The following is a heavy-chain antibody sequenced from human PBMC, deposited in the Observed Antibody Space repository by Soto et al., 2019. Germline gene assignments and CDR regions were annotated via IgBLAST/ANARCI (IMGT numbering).Heavy chain of an antibody. D-gene: IGHD5-12*01. CDR3: ARGTWIRSAFDI. J-gene: IGHJ3*02. CDR2: INHSGST. V-gene: IGHV4-34*01. Sequence: QGQLQQWGAGLLKPSETLSLSCAVYSGSFSGYYWSWIRQPPGKGLEWIGEINHSGSTNYNPSLKSRXXIXVGXSKNQFSRQLSSVTAADTAVYYCARGTWIRSAFDIWGQGTMVTVSS. CDR1: SGSFSGYY.